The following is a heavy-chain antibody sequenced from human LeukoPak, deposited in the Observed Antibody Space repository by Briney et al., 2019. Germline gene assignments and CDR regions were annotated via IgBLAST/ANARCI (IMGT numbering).Heavy chain of an antibody. CDR3: ARDPYYGSGSYSQFDY. J-gene: IGHJ4*02. D-gene: IGHD3-10*01. V-gene: IGHV3-48*03. CDR1: GFTFSSYE. Sequence: GGSLRLSCAASGFTFSSYEMNWVRQAPGKGLEWVSYISSSGSTIYYADSVKGRFTISRDNAKNSLYLQMNSLRAEDTAVYYCARDPYYGSGSYSQFDYWGQGTLVTVSS. CDR2: ISSSGSTI.